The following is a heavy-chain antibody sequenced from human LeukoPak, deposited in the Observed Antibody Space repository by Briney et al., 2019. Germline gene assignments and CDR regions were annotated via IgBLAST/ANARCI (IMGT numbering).Heavy chain of an antibody. D-gene: IGHD1-14*01. V-gene: IGHV3-30*01. CDR3: ARDYKDLGQYYFDY. J-gene: IGHJ4*02. CDR2: ISYDGSNK. Sequence: GGSLRLSCAASGFTFSSYAMHWVRQAPGKGLEWVAVISYDGSNKYYADSVKGRFTISRDNSKNTLYLQMNSLRAEDTAVYYCARDYKDLGQYYFDYWGQGTLVTVSS. CDR1: GFTFSSYA.